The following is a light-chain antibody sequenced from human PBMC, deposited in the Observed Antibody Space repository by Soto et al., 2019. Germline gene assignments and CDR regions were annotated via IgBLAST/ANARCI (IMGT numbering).Light chain of an antibody. V-gene: IGKV3-20*01. J-gene: IGKJ4*01. Sequence: EIVLTQSPGTLSLSPGERATLSCRASQSVSTNYLAWYQQKPGQAPRLLIYGASSRATGIPDRFSGSGSGADFTLTNSRLDPEDFAVYFCQQYGSVPLTFGGGTKVEIK. CDR1: QSVSTNY. CDR2: GAS. CDR3: QQYGSVPLT.